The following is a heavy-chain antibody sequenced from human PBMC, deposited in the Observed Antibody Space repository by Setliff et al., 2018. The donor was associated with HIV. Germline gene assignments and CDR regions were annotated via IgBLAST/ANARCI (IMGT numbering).Heavy chain of an antibody. Sequence: SATLSLTCAVYGGSFSDYYWSWIRQPPGKGLEWIREINHSGSTSYNPSLKSRVTISVDTSKNQFSLKLNSVTAADTAVYYCARVRYDYVWGSYRSGYFFDYWGQGTLVTVS. D-gene: IGHD3-16*02. CDR2: INHSGST. CDR1: GGSFSDYY. J-gene: IGHJ4*02. V-gene: IGHV4-34*01. CDR3: ARVRYDYVWGSYRSGYFFDY.